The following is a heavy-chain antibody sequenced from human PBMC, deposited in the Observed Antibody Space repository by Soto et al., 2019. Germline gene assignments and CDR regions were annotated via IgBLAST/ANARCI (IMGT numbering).Heavy chain of an antibody. D-gene: IGHD3-22*01. V-gene: IGHV3-30-3*01. CDR2: ISYDGSNK. CDR1: GFTFSSYA. Sequence: GGSLSLSCAASGFTFSSYARHWVRQAPGKGLECVAVISYDGSNKYYADSVKGRFTISRDNSKNTLYLQMNSLRAEDTAVYYCARDYYDSSGAIDYWGQGTLVTVYS. CDR3: ARDYYDSSGAIDY. J-gene: IGHJ4*02.